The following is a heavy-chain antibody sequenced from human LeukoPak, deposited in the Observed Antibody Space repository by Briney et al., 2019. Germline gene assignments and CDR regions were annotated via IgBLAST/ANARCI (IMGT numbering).Heavy chain of an antibody. V-gene: IGHV4-59*11. J-gene: IGHJ5*02. CDR3: ARNIGEYNWFDP. CDR2: IYYSGST. D-gene: IGHD2/OR15-2a*01. CDR1: GGSISSHY. Sequence: SEPLSLPSPVSGGSISSHYWSWLRPPPGKGLEWIGYIYYSGSTNYNPSLKSRVTISVDTSKNQFSLKLSSVTAADTAVYYCARNIGEYNWFDPWGQGTLVTVSS.